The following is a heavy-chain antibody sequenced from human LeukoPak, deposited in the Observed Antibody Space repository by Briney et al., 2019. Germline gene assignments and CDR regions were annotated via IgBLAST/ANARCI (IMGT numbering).Heavy chain of an antibody. Sequence: SETLSLTCNVSGDSITSYYWNWIRQPPGKGLEWIGYIYYTGSTNSNPSLKSRLTISLDTSKKHFSLKLSSVTAAGTAIYYCASSYFYDGNRYFDYWGQGALVTVSS. CDR1: GDSITSYY. CDR2: IYYTGST. D-gene: IGHD3-22*01. V-gene: IGHV4-59*08. CDR3: ASSYFYDGNRYFDY. J-gene: IGHJ4*02.